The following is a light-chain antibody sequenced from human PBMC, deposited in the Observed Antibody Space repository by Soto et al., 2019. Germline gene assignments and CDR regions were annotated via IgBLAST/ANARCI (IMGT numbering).Light chain of an antibody. Sequence: DIQMTQSPSTLSASVGDRVTITCRASRSISNWLAWYQQRPGIAPKLLIFDASILQSGVPSRFSGSGSGTDFTLTISCLQSEDFATYYCQQYYSYPRTFGQGTKVDI. CDR1: RSISNW. J-gene: IGKJ1*01. V-gene: IGKV1-5*01. CDR3: QQYYSYPRT. CDR2: DAS.